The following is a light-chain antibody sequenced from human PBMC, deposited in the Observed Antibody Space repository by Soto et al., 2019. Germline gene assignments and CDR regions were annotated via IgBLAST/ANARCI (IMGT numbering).Light chain of an antibody. CDR1: QTISRS. CDR3: QQHNSFSIT. Sequence: IQMTQSPSTLSASLGARVPITCRASQTISRSVAWSQQKPGKAPKLQSYKASSLESGVPSRVSGSGSGTEFTLTINSLQADDFATYHCQQHNSFSITLGQGTRLEIK. V-gene: IGKV1-5*03. CDR2: KAS. J-gene: IGKJ5*01.